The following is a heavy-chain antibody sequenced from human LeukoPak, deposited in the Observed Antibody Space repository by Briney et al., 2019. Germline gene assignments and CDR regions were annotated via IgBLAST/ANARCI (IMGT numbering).Heavy chain of an antibody. CDR1: GFTLSGFG. D-gene: IGHD4-23*01. V-gene: IGHV3-33*01. CDR3: ATAAGGGRRDPFDC. CDR2: IWSDGNSK. J-gene: IGHJ4*02. Sequence: QPGGSLRLSCTASGFTLSGFGIHWVRQAPGQGLEWVATIWSDGNSKFYVGSVKGRFTISKDNSKKTVYLQMSSLRAEDTAVYYCATAAGGGRRDPFDCWGQGTLVTVSS.